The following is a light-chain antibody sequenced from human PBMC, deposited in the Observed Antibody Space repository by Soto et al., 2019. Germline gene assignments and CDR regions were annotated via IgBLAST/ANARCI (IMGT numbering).Light chain of an antibody. CDR3: SSYTSISTVV. J-gene: IGLJ2*01. V-gene: IGLV2-14*01. CDR1: SSDVGGYNY. CDR2: NVS. Sequence: QSALTQPASVSGSPGQSITISCIGTSSDVGGYNYVSWYQQHPDKAPKLVIYNVSNRPSGVSDRFSGSKSGNTASLIISGLQAEDEADYYCSSYTSISTVVFGGGTKLTV.